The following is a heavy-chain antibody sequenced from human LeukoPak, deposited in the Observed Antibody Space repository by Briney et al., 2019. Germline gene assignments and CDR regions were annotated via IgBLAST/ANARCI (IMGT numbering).Heavy chain of an antibody. Sequence: SGTLSLTCTVSGGSISNYYWSWIRQPPGKGLEWIGYIYYSGSTNYNPSLKSRVTISVDTSKNQFSLKLNSVTAADTAVYYCARAPNYGDPIDYWGQGTLVTVSS. CDR1: GGSISNYY. V-gene: IGHV4-59*01. CDR2: IYYSGST. CDR3: ARAPNYGDPIDY. D-gene: IGHD4-17*01. J-gene: IGHJ4*02.